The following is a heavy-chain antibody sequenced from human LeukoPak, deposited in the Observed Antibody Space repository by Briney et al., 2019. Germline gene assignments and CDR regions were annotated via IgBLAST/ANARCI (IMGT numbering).Heavy chain of an antibody. D-gene: IGHD3-22*01. CDR3: ARLIGNYYDSSGYSYGA. CDR1: GGSISSSSYY. V-gene: IGHV4-39*01. J-gene: IGHJ4*02. Sequence: PSETLSLTCTVSGGSISSSSYYWGWIRQPPGKGLEWIGSIYYSGSTYYNPSLKSRVTISVDTSKNQSSLKLSSVTAADTAVYYCARLIGNYYDSSGYSYGAWGQGTLVTVSS. CDR2: IYYSGST.